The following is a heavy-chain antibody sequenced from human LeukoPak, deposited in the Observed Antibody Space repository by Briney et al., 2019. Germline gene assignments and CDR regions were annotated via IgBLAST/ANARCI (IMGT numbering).Heavy chain of an antibody. CDR3: ARSHFWSGYYTPGSNWFDP. J-gene: IGHJ5*02. CDR1: GYSISSGYY. V-gene: IGHV4-38-2*02. CDR2: IYHSGST. D-gene: IGHD3-3*02. Sequence: SETLSLPCTVSGYSISSGYYWGWIRQPPGKGLEWIGSIYHSGSTYYNPSLKSRVTISVDTSKNQSSLKLSSVTAADTAVYYCARSHFWSGYYTPGSNWFDPWGQGTLVTVSS.